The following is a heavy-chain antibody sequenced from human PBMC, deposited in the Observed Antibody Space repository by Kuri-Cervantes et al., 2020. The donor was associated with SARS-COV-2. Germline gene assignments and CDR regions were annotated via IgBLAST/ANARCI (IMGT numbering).Heavy chain of an antibody. V-gene: IGHV3-23*01. Sequence: GGSLRLSCAASGFTFSSYAMSWVRQAPGKGLEWVSAISGSGGSTYYADSVKGRFTISRDNSKNTLYLQMNSLRAEDTALYYCARSAAAGSAGDFDYWGQGTLVTVSS. J-gene: IGHJ4*02. D-gene: IGHD6-13*01. CDR1: GFTFSSYA. CDR2: ISGSGGST. CDR3: ARSAAAGSAGDFDY.